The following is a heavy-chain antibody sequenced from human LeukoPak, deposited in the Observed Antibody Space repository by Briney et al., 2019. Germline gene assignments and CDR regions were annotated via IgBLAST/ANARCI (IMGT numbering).Heavy chain of an antibody. V-gene: IGHV4-61*08. CDR3: AVKPLGYCSGGSCYSGAFDI. J-gene: IGHJ3*02. CDR2: IYYSGST. D-gene: IGHD2-15*01. Sequence: PSETLSLTCTVSGGSISSGDYYWSWIRQPPGKGLEWIGYIYYSGSTNYNPSLKSRVTISVDTSKNQFSLKLSSVTAADTAVYYCAVKPLGYCSGGSCYSGAFDIWGQGTMVTVSS. CDR1: GGSISSGDYY.